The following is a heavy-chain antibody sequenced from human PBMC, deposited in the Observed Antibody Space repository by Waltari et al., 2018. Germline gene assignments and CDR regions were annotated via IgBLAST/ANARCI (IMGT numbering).Heavy chain of an antibody. CDR2: IRYDGSNK. D-gene: IGHD3-22*01. V-gene: IGHV3-30*02. Sequence: QVQLVESGGGVVQPGGSLRLSCAASGFTFSSYGMHWVRQAPGKGLEWVAFIRYDGSNKYYADSVKGRFTISRDNSKNTLYLQMNSLRAEDTAVYYCAKDPAYYYDSSGYYHSFDYWGQGTLVIVSS. J-gene: IGHJ4*02. CDR3: AKDPAYYYDSSGYYHSFDY. CDR1: GFTFSSYG.